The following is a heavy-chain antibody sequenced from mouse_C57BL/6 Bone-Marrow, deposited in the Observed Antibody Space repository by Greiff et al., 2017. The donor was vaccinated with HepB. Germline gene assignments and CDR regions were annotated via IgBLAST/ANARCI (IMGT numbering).Heavy chain of an antibody. Sequence: EVQLQQSGAELMKPGASVKLSCKATGYTFTDYNMDWVKQSHGKSLEWIGDINPNNGGTIYNQKFKGKATLTVDKSSSTAYMELRSLTSEDTAVYYCARRQDLLSYYYAMDYWGQGTSVTVSS. D-gene: IGHD2-1*01. CDR2: INPNNGGT. CDR3: ARRQDLLSYYYAMDY. J-gene: IGHJ4*01. V-gene: IGHV1-18*01. CDR1: GYTFTDYN.